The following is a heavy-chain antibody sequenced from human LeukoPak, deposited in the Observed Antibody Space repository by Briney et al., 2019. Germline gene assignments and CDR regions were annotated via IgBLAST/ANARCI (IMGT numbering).Heavy chain of an antibody. V-gene: IGHV3-21*01. CDR1: GFTFSSHA. D-gene: IGHD4-17*01. J-gene: IGHJ4*02. Sequence: GGSLRLSCAASGFTFSSHAMNWVRQAPGKGLEWVASISVNSDHKPYADSVKGRFTISRDNAKNSLYLQMNSLAVDDTAVYFCTRGSYGDYEYWGQGNLVIVSS. CDR3: TRGSYGDYEY. CDR2: ISVNSDHK.